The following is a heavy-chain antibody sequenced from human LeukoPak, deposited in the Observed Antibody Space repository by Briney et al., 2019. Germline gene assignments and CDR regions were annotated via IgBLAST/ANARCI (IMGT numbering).Heavy chain of an antibody. CDR3: ARADVSGSYFDFDY. CDR1: RLAFSKSS. V-gene: IGHV3-74*01. CDR2: INLDPSVT. J-gene: IGHJ4*02. Sequence: PLGAPRLSRTASRLAFSKSSMDSVRAAPGEGLVRVSRINLDPSVTTYADSAKGRFTISRDNDKNTLYLQMSSLRGDDTAVYYCARADVSGSYFDFDYRGQGTLVTVSS. D-gene: IGHD1-26*01.